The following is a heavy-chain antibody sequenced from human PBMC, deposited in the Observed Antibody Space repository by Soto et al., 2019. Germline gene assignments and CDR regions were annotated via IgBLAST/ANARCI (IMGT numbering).Heavy chain of an antibody. CDR1: GGTFSSRA. D-gene: IGHD2-2*03. CDR3: GSVGYCSSTNCLFYYYHYGMDV. CDR2: IIPIFGTT. J-gene: IGHJ6*02. Sequence: ASVKVSCKASGGTFSSRAISWVRQAPGRGLEWMGGIIPIFGTTTYAQNVRARVTITADESTRTAYRELSSLTSEDTAVYYCGSVGYCSSTNCLFYYYHYGMDVWGQGTTVTVSS. V-gene: IGHV1-69*13.